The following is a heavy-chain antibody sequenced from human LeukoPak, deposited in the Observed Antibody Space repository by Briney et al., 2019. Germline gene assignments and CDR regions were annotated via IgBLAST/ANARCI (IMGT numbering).Heavy chain of an antibody. J-gene: IGHJ3*02. V-gene: IGHV4-39*07. CDR2: IYDSGNT. CDR1: GGSISSSSYY. D-gene: IGHD4/OR15-4a*01. Sequence: PSETLSLTCTVSGGSISSSSYYWGWIRQPPGKGLEWIGSIYDSGNTYYNPSLKSRVTISVDTSKNQFSLKLSSVTAADTAVYYCARDGPLLDYPYAFDIWGQGTMVTVSS. CDR3: ARDGPLLDYPYAFDI.